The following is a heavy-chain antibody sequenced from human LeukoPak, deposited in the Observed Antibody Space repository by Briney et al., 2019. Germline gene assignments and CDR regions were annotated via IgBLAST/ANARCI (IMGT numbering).Heavy chain of an antibody. J-gene: IGHJ1*01. Sequence: SETLSFTCTVSGGSISSGSYYWSWIRQSADKELEWIGRIHYTGNTNYNPSLNNRVTISLGTSDKQFSLRLTSVTAADTAVYFCASPRGDDSGGYYTWYFHHWGQGILVTVSS. CDR2: IHYTGNT. V-gene: IGHV4-61*02. CDR3: ASPRGDDSGGYYTWYFHH. D-gene: IGHD3-22*01. CDR1: GGSISSGSYY.